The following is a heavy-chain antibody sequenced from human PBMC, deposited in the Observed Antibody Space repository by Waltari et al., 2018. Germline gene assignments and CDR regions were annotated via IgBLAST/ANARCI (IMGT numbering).Heavy chain of an antibody. CDR2: IKSKSAARTL. Sequence: VQLVESGGGLVNPGGSLRLSCAAYGFSFAVGWMNWVRQAPGKGLWWGGRIKSKSAARTLEYAACVKGRFTISREDSKNTGYLQMNSMKIEDTACYYCTTDEGSTWPPRWGQGTLVTVST. V-gene: IGHV3-15*07. D-gene: IGHD6-13*01. J-gene: IGHJ4*02. CDR1: GFSFAVGW. CDR3: TTDEGSTWPPR.